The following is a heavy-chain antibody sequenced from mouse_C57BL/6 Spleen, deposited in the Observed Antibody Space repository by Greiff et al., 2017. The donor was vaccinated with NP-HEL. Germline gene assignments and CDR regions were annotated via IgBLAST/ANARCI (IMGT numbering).Heavy chain of an antibody. CDR3: ARSAYSNYGYFDV. Sequence: VQLQQPGAELVKPGASVKLSCKASGYTFTSYWMHWVKQRPGQGLEWIGMIHPNSGSTNYNEKFKSKATLTVDKSSSTAYMQLSSLTSEDSAVYYCARSAYSNYGYFDVWGTGTTVTVSS. CDR1: GYTFTSYW. CDR2: IHPNSGST. V-gene: IGHV1-64*01. J-gene: IGHJ1*03. D-gene: IGHD2-5*01.